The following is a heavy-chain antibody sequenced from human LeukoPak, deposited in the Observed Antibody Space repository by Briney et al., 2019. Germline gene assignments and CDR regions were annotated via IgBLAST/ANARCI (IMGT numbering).Heavy chain of an antibody. D-gene: IGHD6-19*01. CDR1: GFTFSIYD. Sequence: GGSLRLSCAASGFTFSIYDMHWVRQAPGKGLEWVASIRYDGDNKYYADSVKGRFTISRDNSKNTLYLQMNSLRAEDTAVYYCARGRYSSGWYGDFDCWGQGTLVTVSS. CDR3: ARGRYSSGWYGDFDC. J-gene: IGHJ4*02. CDR2: IRYDGDNK. V-gene: IGHV3-30*02.